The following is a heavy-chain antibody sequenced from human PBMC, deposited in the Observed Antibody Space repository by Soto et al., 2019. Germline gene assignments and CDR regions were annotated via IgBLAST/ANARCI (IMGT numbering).Heavy chain of an antibody. Sequence: GGSLRLSCAASGFTFSNAWMNWVRQAPGKGLEWVGRIKSKTDGGTTDYAAPVKGRFTISRDDSKNTLYLQMNSLKTEDTAVYYCTTGVFLTMRWGMDVWGQGTTVTVSS. CDR2: IKSKTDGGTT. CDR1: GFTFSNAW. CDR3: TTGVFLTMRWGMDV. J-gene: IGHJ6*02. V-gene: IGHV3-15*07. D-gene: IGHD3-10*01.